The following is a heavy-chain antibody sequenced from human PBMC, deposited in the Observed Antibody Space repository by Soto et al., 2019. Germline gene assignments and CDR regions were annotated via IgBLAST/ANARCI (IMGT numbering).Heavy chain of an antibody. J-gene: IGHJ6*02. CDR3: ARTIAVAGTQFWGYYYYGMDV. D-gene: IGHD6-19*01. CDR2: IYHSGST. Sequence: SETLSLTCAVSGYSISSGYYWGWIRQPPGKGLEWIGSIYHSGSTYYNPSLKSRVTISVDTSKNQFSLKLSSVTAADTAVYYCARTIAVAGTQFWGYYYYGMDVWGQGTTVTVSS. V-gene: IGHV4-38-2*01. CDR1: GYSISSGYY.